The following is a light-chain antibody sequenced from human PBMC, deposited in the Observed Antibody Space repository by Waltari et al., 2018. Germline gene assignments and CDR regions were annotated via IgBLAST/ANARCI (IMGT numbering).Light chain of an antibody. Sequence: QSALSQPASVSGSPGQSITISCTGASSDVGGHDYVSGYQQHPGKAPKLIIRDVNNRPSGVSNRFSGSKSGNTASLTISGLQAEDEADYYCSSYSTSSSLILFGEGTKVTVL. V-gene: IGLV2-14*03. J-gene: IGLJ2*01. CDR3: SSYSTSSSLIL. CDR2: DVN. CDR1: SSDVGGHDY.